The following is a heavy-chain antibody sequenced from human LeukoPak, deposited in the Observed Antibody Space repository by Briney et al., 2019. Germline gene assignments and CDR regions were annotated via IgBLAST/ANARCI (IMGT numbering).Heavy chain of an antibody. CDR1: GGSISSGDYY. V-gene: IGHV4-30-4*08. Sequence: PSETLSLTCTVSGGSISSGDYYWSWIRQPPGKGREWIGYIYYSGSTYYNPSLKSRFTISVDTSKNQFSLKLSSVTATDTAVYYCARDRASTRSRSYFDYWGQGTLVTVSS. CDR3: ARDRASTRSRSYFDY. CDR2: IYYSGST. D-gene: IGHD3-16*01. J-gene: IGHJ4*02.